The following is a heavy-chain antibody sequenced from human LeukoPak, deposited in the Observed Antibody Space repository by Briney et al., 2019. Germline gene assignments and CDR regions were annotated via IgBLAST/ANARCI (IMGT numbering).Heavy chain of an antibody. CDR3: ARSGGYYVFDY. CDR2: IYSGGST. CDR1: EFIVSINY. D-gene: IGHD3-22*01. V-gene: IGHV3-53*01. J-gene: IGHJ4*02. Sequence: GRSLRLSCAASEFIVSINYMSWVRQAPGKGLEWVSVIYSGGSTYYADSVKGRFTISRDNSKNTLYLQMNSLRAEDTAVYYCARSGGYYVFDYWGQGTLVTVSS.